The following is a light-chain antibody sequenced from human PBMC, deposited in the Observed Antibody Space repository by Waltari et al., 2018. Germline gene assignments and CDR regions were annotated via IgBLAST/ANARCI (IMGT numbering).Light chain of an antibody. Sequence: EIVLTQSPDILSLSPGERATLSCRASQVISSTYVAWYQQKPDQAPRLLIYGVSSRATGIPDRFSGSGSGTDFTLTISSLEPEDFAVYFCQRYGSLVAFGQGTKVEIK. CDR2: GVS. CDR3: QRYGSLVA. CDR1: QVISSTY. V-gene: IGKV3-20*01. J-gene: IGKJ1*01.